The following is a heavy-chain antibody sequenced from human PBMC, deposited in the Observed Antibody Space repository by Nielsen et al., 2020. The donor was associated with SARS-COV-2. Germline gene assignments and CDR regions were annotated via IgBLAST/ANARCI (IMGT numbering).Heavy chain of an antibody. CDR3: AKDLKPFYFDSAGYPLRALDI. V-gene: IGHV3-23*01. CDR2: ISGSGGST. D-gene: IGHD3-22*01. CDR1: GFTFSSYA. J-gene: IGHJ3*02. Sequence: GGSLRLSCAASGFTFSSYAMSWVRQAPGKGLEWVSAISGSGGSTYYADSVQGRFTMSRDNSEKTVYLQMNSLRVEDTAVYYCAKDLKPFYFDSAGYPLRALDIWGQWTMVTVSS.